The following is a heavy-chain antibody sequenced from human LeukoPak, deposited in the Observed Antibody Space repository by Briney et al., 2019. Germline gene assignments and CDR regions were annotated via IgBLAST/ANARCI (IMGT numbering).Heavy chain of an antibody. D-gene: IGHD5-24*01. V-gene: IGHV3-23*01. CDR2: ISSSGRDT. CDR3: ANRRDGYNLASIGY. Sequence: GGSLRLSCAASGLTFGDYAMSWVRQAPGKGLEWVSTISSSGRDTYYAEAVKGRFTISRDNSKNTLYLQMNSLRAEDTAVYYCANRRDGYNLASIGYWGQGTLVTVSS. CDR1: GLTFGDYA. J-gene: IGHJ4*02.